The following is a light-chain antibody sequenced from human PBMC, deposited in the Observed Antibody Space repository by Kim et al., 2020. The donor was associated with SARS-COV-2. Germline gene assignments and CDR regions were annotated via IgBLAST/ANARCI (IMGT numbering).Light chain of an antibody. Sequence: SVSPGQTAGITCSEDKMGDSYVAWNKQRPARSPVLVIYQDNKRPSGIPERFSGSTSETTATLTFSGSQAWDEADYYCQAGDTNTVVLGGGTRLTV. V-gene: IGLV3-1*01. J-gene: IGLJ2*01. CDR3: QAGDTNTVV. CDR1: KMGDSY. CDR2: QDN.